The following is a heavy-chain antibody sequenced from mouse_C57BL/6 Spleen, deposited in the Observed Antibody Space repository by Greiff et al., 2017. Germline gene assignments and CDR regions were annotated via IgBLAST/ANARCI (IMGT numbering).Heavy chain of an antibody. D-gene: IGHD4-1*01. CDR2: IYPGSGST. V-gene: IGHV1-55*01. CDR1: GYTFTGYW. Sequence: QVQLQQPGAELVKPGASVKMSCKASGYTFTGYWITWVKQRPGQGLEWIGDIYPGSGSTNYKEKFKSKATLTVDTSSTTGYMLSSSRTPERSAVYDCARWDPLAAGGKGPTLTVSS. J-gene: IGHJ2*01. CDR3: ARWDPLAA.